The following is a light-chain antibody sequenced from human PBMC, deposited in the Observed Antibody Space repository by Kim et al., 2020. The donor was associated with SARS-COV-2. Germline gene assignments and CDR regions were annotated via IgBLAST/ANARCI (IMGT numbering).Light chain of an antibody. Sequence: CWTPGESATLACRASQSVTSNYLAWYQQKPGQAPRLLMYGASTRATGIPDRFSGGGSGTDFTLTISRLEPEDSAVYYCQQYGSWTFGQGTKVDIK. CDR1: QSVTSNY. CDR2: GAS. V-gene: IGKV3-20*01. J-gene: IGKJ1*01. CDR3: QQYGSWT.